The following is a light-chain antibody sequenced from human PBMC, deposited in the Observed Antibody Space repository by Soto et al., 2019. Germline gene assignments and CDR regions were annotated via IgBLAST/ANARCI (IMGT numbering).Light chain of an antibody. V-gene: IGKV3-11*01. CDR1: QSVSSY. Sequence: EIVLTQSPATLSLSPGERATLSCRASQSVSSYLALYQQNPGQAPRLLLYDASNSATGIPARFSGSGSVTDFTLTISSLESEDFAVYDCQQRSNWPPSLTFGGGTKVEIK. J-gene: IGKJ4*01. CDR2: DAS. CDR3: QQRSNWPPSLT.